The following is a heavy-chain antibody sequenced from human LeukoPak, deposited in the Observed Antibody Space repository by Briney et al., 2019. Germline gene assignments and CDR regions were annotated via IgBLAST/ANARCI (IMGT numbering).Heavy chain of an antibody. CDR3: AKDGGTHFDH. V-gene: IGHV3-48*01. CDR2: ISSNGTTT. J-gene: IGHJ4*02. CDR1: RVTFRISD. Sequence: ASGSLRLSCAASRVTFRISDMNSVLQDPRRGLEWVSYISSNGTTTSYEQSVKGRFTITVDNAKNPLSLNLNTLRAGDTAVYYFAKDGGTHFDHWGQGTLVTV. D-gene: IGHD1-26*01.